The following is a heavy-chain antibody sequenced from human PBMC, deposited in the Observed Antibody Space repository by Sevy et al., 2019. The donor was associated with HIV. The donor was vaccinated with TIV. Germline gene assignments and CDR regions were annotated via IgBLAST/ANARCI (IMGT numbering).Heavy chain of an antibody. CDR2: INPSGGGT. V-gene: IGHV1-46*01. J-gene: IGHJ4*02. Sequence: ASVKVSCKASGYTFTSYYMHWVRQAPGQGLECMGIINPSGGGTNYAQKFQGRVTFTRDTSMSTVYMELSSLRAEDTAVYYCARVESCGGDCYYSDYWGQGTQVTVSS. CDR3: ARVESCGGDCYYSDY. D-gene: IGHD2-21*02. CDR1: GYTFTSYY.